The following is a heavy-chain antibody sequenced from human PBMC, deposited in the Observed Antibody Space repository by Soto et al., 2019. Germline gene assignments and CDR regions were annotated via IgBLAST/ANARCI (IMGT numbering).Heavy chain of an antibody. D-gene: IGHD3-9*01. CDR1: GYTFSDYY. CDR3: ARGRALEYDILTGEILSYGMDV. CDR2: ISPKSGGA. J-gene: IGHJ6*02. V-gene: IGHV1-2*02. Sequence: GSSVKVSCKAGGYTFSDYYIQWVRQAPGQGLEYMGWISPKSGGAAYAQKFRGRVTMTRNTSISTAYMELSSLRSEDTAVYYCARGRALEYDILTGEILSYGMDVWGQGTTVTVSS.